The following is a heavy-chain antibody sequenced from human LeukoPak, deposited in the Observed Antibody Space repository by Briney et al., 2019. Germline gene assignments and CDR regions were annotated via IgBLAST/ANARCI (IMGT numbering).Heavy chain of an antibody. CDR2: IYYSGST. Sequence: PLETLSLTCTVSGDSISTSSYYWGWIRQPPGKGLEWLGSIYYSGSTYYNPSLKSRGTISVDTSKNQFSLNLYSVTAADTAVFYCARSYYYDYRQIDYWGQGTLVTVSS. CDR3: ARSYYYDYRQIDY. V-gene: IGHV4-39*01. CDR1: GDSISTSSYY. J-gene: IGHJ4*02. D-gene: IGHD3-22*01.